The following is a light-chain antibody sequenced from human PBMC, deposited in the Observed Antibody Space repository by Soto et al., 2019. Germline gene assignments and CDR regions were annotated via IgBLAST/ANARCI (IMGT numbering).Light chain of an antibody. Sequence: DIQMTRSPSTLSASVGYRVTITCRSSQSISFWLAWYQQKPGQAPKLLIYDASTLYSGVPSRFSGSRSGTEFTLTISSLQPDDFGSYYCQQYNSFAPYSFGQGTKLEI. J-gene: IGKJ2*03. CDR3: QQYNSFAPYS. V-gene: IGKV1-5*01. CDR1: QSISFW. CDR2: DAS.